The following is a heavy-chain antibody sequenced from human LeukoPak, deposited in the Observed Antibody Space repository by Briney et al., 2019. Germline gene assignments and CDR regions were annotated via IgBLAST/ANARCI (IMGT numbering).Heavy chain of an antibody. V-gene: IGHV1-8*01. CDR3: ARFDSSSYYGDGLRY. D-gene: IGHD3-22*01. Sequence: ASVKVSCKASGYTFTSYDINWVRQVTGQGLEYMGWVNPNSGNTGYAQKFQGRVTMTRDTSINTDYMELSSLRSEDTAMYYCARFDSSSYYGDGLRYWGQGTLITVSS. CDR1: GYTFTSYD. J-gene: IGHJ4*02. CDR2: VNPNSGNT.